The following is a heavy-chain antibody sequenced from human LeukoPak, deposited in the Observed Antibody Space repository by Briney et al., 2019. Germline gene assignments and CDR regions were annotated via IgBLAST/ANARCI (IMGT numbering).Heavy chain of an antibody. CDR1: GGTFSSYA. D-gene: IGHD3-9*01. CDR3: ARGAVLRYFDWLLSDYFDY. J-gene: IGHJ4*02. V-gene: IGHV1-69*13. CDR2: IIPIFGTA. Sequence: ASVKVSCKASGGTFSSYATSWVRQAPRQGLEWMGGIIPIFGTANYAQKFQGRVTITADESTSTAYMELSSLRSEDTAVYYCARGAVLRYFDWLLSDYFDYWGQGTLVTVSS.